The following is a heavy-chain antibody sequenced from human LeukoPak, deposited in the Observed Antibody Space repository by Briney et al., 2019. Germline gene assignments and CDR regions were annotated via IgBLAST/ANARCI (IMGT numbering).Heavy chain of an antibody. CDR3: ASYATGSYFYYYFGMDV. D-gene: IGHD3-16*01. J-gene: IGHJ6*02. CDR2: INPNNGGT. CDR1: GYTFTGYY. V-gene: IGHV1-2*02. Sequence: ASAKVSCKASGYTFTGYYIHWVRQAPGQGLEWMGWINPNNGGTNYAQKFQGRVTMTRDTSISTAYMELSRLRSDDTAVYYCASYATGSYFYYYFGMDVWGQGTTVTASS.